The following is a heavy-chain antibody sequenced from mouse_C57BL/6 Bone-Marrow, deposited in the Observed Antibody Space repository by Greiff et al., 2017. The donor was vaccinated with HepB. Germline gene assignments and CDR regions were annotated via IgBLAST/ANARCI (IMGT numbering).Heavy chain of an antibody. CDR1: GFTFSDFY. J-gene: IGHJ1*03. D-gene: IGHD1-1*01. CDR3: ARDATYGSSVYWYFDV. CDR2: SRNKANDYTT. Sequence: EVNVVESGGGLVQSGRSLRLSCATSGFTFSDFYMEWVRQAPGKGLECIAASRNKANDYTTEYSASVKGRFIVSRDTSQSILYLQMNALRAEDTAIYYCARDATYGSSVYWYFDVWGTGTTVTVSS. V-gene: IGHV7-1*01.